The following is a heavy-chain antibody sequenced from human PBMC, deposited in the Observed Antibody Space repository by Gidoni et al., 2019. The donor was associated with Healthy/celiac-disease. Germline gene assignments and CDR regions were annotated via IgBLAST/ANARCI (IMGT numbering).Heavy chain of an antibody. V-gene: IGHV3-23*04. J-gene: IGHJ4*02. D-gene: IGHD2-2*01. Sequence: EVQLVESGGGLVQPGGSLRLSSAASGFTFSSYAISWVRQAPGKGLGGVSAISGSGGSTYYADSVKGRFTISRDNSKNTLYLQMNSLRAEDTAVYYCAKDAFHLGYCSSTSCPLVDYWGQGTLVTVSS. CDR3: AKDAFHLGYCSSTSCPLVDY. CDR2: ISGSGGST. CDR1: GFTFSSYA.